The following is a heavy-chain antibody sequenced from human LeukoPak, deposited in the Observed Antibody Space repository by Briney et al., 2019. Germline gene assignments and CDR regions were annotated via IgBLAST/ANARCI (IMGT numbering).Heavy chain of an antibody. CDR3: ARSRPPYSSGWSNYGMDV. Sequence: IPSETLSLTCTVSGGSISSYYWSWIRQPPGKGLEWTGYISYSGSTNYNPSLKSRVTISVDTSKNQFSLKLSSVTAADTAVYYCARSRPPYSSGWSNYGMDVWGQGTTVTVSS. V-gene: IGHV4-59*01. CDR1: GGSISSYY. CDR2: ISYSGST. D-gene: IGHD6-19*01. J-gene: IGHJ6*02.